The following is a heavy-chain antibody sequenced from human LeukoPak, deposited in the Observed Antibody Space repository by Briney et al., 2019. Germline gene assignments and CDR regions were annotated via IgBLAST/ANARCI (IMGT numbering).Heavy chain of an antibody. V-gene: IGHV3-23*01. Sequence: GGTLRLSCAASGSTFSNFGMSWVRQAPGKGLEWVSAISGSGGSTYYADSVKGRFTISRDNSKNTLYLQMNSLRAEDTAVYYCAKGMGTNWWDAFDIWGQGTMVTVSS. J-gene: IGHJ3*02. CDR3: AKGMGTNWWDAFDI. D-gene: IGHD2-8*02. CDR1: GSTFSNFG. CDR2: ISGSGGST.